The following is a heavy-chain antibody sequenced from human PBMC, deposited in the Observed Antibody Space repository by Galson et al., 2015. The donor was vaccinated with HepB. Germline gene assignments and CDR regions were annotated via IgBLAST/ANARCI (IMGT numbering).Heavy chain of an antibody. J-gene: IGHJ6*03. CDR3: ARDSGVAARHYYYYMDV. V-gene: IGHV3-53*01. Sequence: LRLSCAASGFTVSSNYMSWVRQAPGKGLEWVSVIYSGGSTYYADSVKGRFTISRDNSKKTLFLQMNSLRAEDTAVYYCARDSGVAARHYYYYMDVWGKGTTVTVSS. D-gene: IGHD6-13*01. CDR2: IYSGGST. CDR1: GFTVSSNY.